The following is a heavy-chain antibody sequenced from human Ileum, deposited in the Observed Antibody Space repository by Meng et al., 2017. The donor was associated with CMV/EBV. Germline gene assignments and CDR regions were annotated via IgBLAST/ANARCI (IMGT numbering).Heavy chain of an antibody. V-gene: IGHV4-34*01. J-gene: IGHJ6*02. Sequence: SETLSLTCAVYRGSFSEYYWSWIRQTPGEGLEWIGEVDHSGSTNYNPSFKSRVTISVDTSKNRFSLKLISVTAADTAVYYCARAGGSGVRYGMDVWGQGTTVTVSS. CDR1: RGSFSEYY. D-gene: IGHD3-3*01. CDR2: VDHSGST. CDR3: ARAGGSGVRYGMDV.